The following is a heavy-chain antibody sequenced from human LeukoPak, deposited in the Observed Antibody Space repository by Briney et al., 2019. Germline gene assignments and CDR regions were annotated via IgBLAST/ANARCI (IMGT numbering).Heavy chain of an antibody. J-gene: IGHJ4*02. CDR3: ARDDPDTAMGIFDY. Sequence: PGGSLRLSCAASGFTLSSYAMHWVRQAPGKGLEWVAVISYDGSNKYYADSVKGRFTISRDNSKNTLYLQMNSLRAEDTAVYYCARDDPDTAMGIFDYWGQGTLVTVSS. V-gene: IGHV3-30*01. CDR2: ISYDGSNK. CDR1: GFTLSSYA. D-gene: IGHD5-18*01.